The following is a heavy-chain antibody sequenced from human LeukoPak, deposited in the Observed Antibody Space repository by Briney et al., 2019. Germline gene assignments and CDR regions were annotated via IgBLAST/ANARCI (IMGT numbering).Heavy chain of an antibody. CDR2: ISSSGSTI. Sequence: GGSLRLSCAAPGFTFSSYEMNWVRQAPGKGLEWVSYISSSGSTIYYADSVKGRFTISRDNAKNSLYLQMNSLRAEDTAVYYCARRSSSSYYYYYYMDVWGKGTTVTVSS. D-gene: IGHD6-13*01. CDR3: ARRSSSSYYYYYYMDV. J-gene: IGHJ6*03. CDR1: GFTFSSYE. V-gene: IGHV3-48*03.